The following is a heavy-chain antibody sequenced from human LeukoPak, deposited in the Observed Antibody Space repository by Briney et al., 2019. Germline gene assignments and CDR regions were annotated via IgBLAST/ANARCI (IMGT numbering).Heavy chain of an antibody. Sequence: SSETLSLTCAVYGGSFSGYDWTWISQPPGKGLQWIGEINHSGTTNYNPSLKSRVTISVDTSQNQFSLKLSSVTAADTAVYYCARARGIVVVVAEDCYFDYWGQGTLVAVSS. J-gene: IGHJ4*02. CDR1: GGSFSGYD. D-gene: IGHD2-15*01. CDR2: INHSGTT. V-gene: IGHV4-34*01. CDR3: ARARGIVVVVAEDCYFDY.